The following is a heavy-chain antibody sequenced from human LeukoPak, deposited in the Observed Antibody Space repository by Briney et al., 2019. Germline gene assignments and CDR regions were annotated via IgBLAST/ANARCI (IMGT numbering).Heavy chain of an antibody. D-gene: IGHD3-22*01. Sequence: SETLSLTCTVSGGSISSGSYYWSWIRQPPGKGLEWIGEINHSGSTNYNPSLKSRVTISVDTSKNQFSLKLSSVTAADTAVYYCARVTTMIFGGPSDAFDIWGQGTMVTVSS. CDR2: INHSGST. V-gene: IGHV4-39*07. J-gene: IGHJ3*02. CDR1: GGSISSGSYY. CDR3: ARVTTMIFGGPSDAFDI.